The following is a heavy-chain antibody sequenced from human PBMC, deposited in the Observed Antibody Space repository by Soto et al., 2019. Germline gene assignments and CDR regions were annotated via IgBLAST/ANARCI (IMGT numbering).Heavy chain of an antibody. Sequence: ASVKVSCKASGYTFTGYYIPWVRQAPGQGLEWMGWVNPNSGGTNYAQKCQGWVTMTRDTSISTAYMELSRLRSDDTAVYYCVTSRVSIAVAGETEYYFDYWGQGTLVTVSS. CDR3: VTSRVSIAVAGETEYYFDY. V-gene: IGHV1-2*04. J-gene: IGHJ4*02. D-gene: IGHD6-19*01. CDR2: VNPNSGGT. CDR1: GYTFTGYY.